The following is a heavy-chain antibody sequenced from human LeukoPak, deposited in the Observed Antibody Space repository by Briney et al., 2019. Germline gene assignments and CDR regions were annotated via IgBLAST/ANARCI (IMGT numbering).Heavy chain of an antibody. V-gene: IGHV4-4*07. CDR3: AREGLNMVRGVIPKEAWGWFDP. CDR1: GGSISSYY. D-gene: IGHD3-10*01. CDR2: IQTSGST. Sequence: SETLSLTCTFSGGSISSYYWSWIRKPAGKGLEWIGRIQTSGSTNYNPSLKSRVTMSVDTSKNQVSLKLSSVTATDTAVYYCAREGLNMVRGVIPKEAWGWFDPWGQGTLVTVSS. J-gene: IGHJ5*02.